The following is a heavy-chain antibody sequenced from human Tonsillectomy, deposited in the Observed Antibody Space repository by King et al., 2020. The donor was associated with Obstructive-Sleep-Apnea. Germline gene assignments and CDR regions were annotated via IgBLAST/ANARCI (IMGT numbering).Heavy chain of an antibody. D-gene: IGHD6-19*01. Sequence: VQLVESGVGLVQPGGSLRLYCAASGFTFNTYAMTWFRQASRKGLEWVSSISLSGGITYYADSGKGRFTISRDNSENTLYLQMNSLRAEDTAVYYCVKRGGSGWYYFDSWGQGTLVTVSS. J-gene: IGHJ4*02. CDR3: VKRGGSGWYYFDS. CDR2: ISLSGGIT. V-gene: IGHV3-23*04. CDR1: GFTFNTYA.